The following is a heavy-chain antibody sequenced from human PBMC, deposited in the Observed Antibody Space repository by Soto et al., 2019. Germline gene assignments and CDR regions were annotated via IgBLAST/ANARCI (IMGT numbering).Heavy chain of an antibody. CDR3: ARIPHSSSWYRLAFDI. CDR1: GYSFTSYW. D-gene: IGHD6-13*01. Sequence: GESLKISCNGSGYSFTSYWIGWVRQMPGKGLEWMGIIYPGDSDTRYSPSFQGQVTISADKSISTAYLQWSSLKASDTAMYYCARIPHSSSWYRLAFDIWGQGTMVTVSS. J-gene: IGHJ3*02. CDR2: IYPGDSDT. V-gene: IGHV5-51*01.